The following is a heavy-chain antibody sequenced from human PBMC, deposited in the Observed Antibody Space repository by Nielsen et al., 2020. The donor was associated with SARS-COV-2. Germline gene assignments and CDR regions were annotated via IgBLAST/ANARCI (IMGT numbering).Heavy chain of an antibody. D-gene: IGHD5-24*01. CDR1: GGSISSSSYY. J-gene: IGHJ4*02. Sequence: SETLSLTCTVSGGSISSSSYYWGWIRQPPGKGLEWIGSIYYSGGTYYNPSLKSRVTISVDTSKNQFSLKLSSVTAADTAVYYCARQQAVATIIYYFDYWGQGTLVTVSS. CDR3: ARQQAVATIIYYFDY. CDR2: IYYSGGT. V-gene: IGHV4-39*01.